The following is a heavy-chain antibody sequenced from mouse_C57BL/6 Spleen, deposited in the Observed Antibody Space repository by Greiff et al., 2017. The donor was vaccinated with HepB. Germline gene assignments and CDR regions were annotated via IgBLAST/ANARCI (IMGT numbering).Heavy chain of an antibody. CDR1: GFTFSDAW. D-gene: IGHD1-1*01. J-gene: IGHJ2*01. CDR3: TRIGTYGSSLDY. Sequence: EVKLQESGGGLVQPGGSMKLSCAASGFTFSDAWMDWVRQSPEKGLEWVAEIRNKANNHATYYAESVKGRFTISRDDSKSSVYLQMNSLRAEDTGIYYCTRIGTYGSSLDYWGQGTTLTVSS. V-gene: IGHV6-6*01. CDR2: IRNKANNHAT.